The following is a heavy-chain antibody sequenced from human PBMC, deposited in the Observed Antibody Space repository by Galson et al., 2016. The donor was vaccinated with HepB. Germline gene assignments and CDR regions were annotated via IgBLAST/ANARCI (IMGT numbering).Heavy chain of an antibody. V-gene: IGHV4-31*03. CDR2: IFYSGST. CDR3: ARDRWRTGILDY. D-gene: IGHD1-1*01. CDR1: GGSIGSGGYY. J-gene: IGHJ4*02. Sequence: TLSLTCTASGGSIGSGGYYWSWIRQHPGKGLEWIGYIFYSGSTYYNPALQSRLSISVDTSNNQFPLKLTSVTAADTAVYYCARDRWRTGILDYWGQGTLVTVSS.